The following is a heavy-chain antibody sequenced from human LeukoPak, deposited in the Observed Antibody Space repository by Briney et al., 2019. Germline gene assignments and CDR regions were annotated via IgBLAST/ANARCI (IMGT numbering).Heavy chain of an antibody. J-gene: IGHJ4*02. Sequence: GGSLRLSCAASGFTSSSYAMHWVRQAPGKGLEWVAVISYDGSNKYYADSAKGRFTISRDNSKNTLYLQMNSLRAEDTAVYYRARDELGLRLGKLSLFRGKYYFDYWGQGTLVTVSS. D-gene: IGHD3-16*02. CDR1: GFTSSSYA. V-gene: IGHV3-30*04. CDR3: ARDELGLRLGKLSLFRGKYYFDY. CDR2: ISYDGSNK.